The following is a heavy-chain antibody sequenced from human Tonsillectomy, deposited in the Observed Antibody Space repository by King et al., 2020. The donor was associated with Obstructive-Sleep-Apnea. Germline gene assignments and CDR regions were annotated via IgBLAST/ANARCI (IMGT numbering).Heavy chain of an antibody. Sequence: QLQESGPGLVKPSETLSLTCTVSGGSISSSSYYWGWIRQPPGKGLEWIGSIYYSGSTYYNPSLKSRVTISVDTSKNQFSLKLSSVTAADTAVYYCAGLDGSGSPSGYWGQGTLVTVSS. CDR2: IYYSGST. J-gene: IGHJ4*02. D-gene: IGHD3-10*01. CDR3: AGLDGSGSPSGY. CDR1: GGSISSSSYY. V-gene: IGHV4-39*01.